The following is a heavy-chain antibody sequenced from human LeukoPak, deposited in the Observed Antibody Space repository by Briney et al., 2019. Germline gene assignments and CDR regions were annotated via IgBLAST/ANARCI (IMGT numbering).Heavy chain of an antibody. D-gene: IGHD3/OR15-3a*01. V-gene: IGHV1-2*02. CDR2: INPNTGGT. CDR1: GYTFTVYY. Sequence: ASVKVSCKASGYTFTVYYIHWVRQAPGQGLEWMGWINPNTGGTTNAQKFQGRVTMTRDTSISTAYMELSSLTSDDTAVYYCARSTSDWLLQILDYWGQGTLVTVSS. J-gene: IGHJ4*02. CDR3: ARSTSDWLLQILDY.